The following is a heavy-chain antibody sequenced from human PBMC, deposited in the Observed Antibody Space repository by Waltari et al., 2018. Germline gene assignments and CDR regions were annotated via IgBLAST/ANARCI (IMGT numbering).Heavy chain of an antibody. CDR3: ARDDSWQRLAA. D-gene: IGHD6-25*01. J-gene: IGHJ5*01. V-gene: IGHV3-74*03. Sequence: EVQLVESGGGLVQPGGSLRLSCSASGFTFSTYWMYWVRQPPGKGLEWVSRMTPDVNKREYADSVKGRFTISRDNTKNMLYLDMNSLRVEDAAMYYCARDDSWQRLAAWGHGTLVTVSS. CDR2: MTPDVNKR. CDR1: GFTFSTYW.